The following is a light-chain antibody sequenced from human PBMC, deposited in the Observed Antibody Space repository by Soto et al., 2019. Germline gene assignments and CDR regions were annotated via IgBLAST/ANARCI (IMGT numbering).Light chain of an antibody. V-gene: IGKV3-20*01. CDR3: QQYGSSPRT. CDR1: QSVRSH. Sequence: IVMTQSPATLSVSPGEGVTLSCRASQSVRSHLAWYQQKPGQPPRLLIYGASTRATGIPDRFSGSGSGTDFTLTISRLEPEDFAVYFCQQYGSSPRTFGQGTKVDIK. CDR2: GAS. J-gene: IGKJ1*01.